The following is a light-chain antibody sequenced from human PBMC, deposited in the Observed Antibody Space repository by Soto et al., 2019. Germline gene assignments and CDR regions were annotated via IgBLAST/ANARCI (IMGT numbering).Light chain of an antibody. CDR2: WSS. J-gene: IGKJ2*01. Sequence: DIVMTQSPDSLAVSLGERATINCKSSQSVLYSSDNKHYLAWYQQRRGQPPNLLIYWSSTRESGVPDRFSGSGSGTEFTLTISSLQSEDVAVYYCQQYYATPHTFGQGTKLEI. V-gene: IGKV4-1*01. CDR1: QSVLYSSDNKHY. CDR3: QQYYATPHT.